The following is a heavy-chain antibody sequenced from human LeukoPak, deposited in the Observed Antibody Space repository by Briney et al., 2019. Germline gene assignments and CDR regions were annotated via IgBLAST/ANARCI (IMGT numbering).Heavy chain of an antibody. CDR3: ARNSGAGYYFYMDV. V-gene: IGHV3-21*04. D-gene: IGHD3-10*01. CDR2: ITSSGAYI. CDR1: GFTFNNYN. Sequence: GGSLRLSCAASGFTFNNYNMNWVRQAPGKALEWVSSITSSGAYIFYADSVKGRFTISRDNAKDSLYLQMNSLRAEDTALYYCARNSGAGYYFYMDVWGKGTAVTVSS. J-gene: IGHJ6*03.